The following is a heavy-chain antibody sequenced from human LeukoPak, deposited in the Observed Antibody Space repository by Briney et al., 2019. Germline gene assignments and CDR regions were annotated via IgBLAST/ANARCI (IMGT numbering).Heavy chain of an antibody. J-gene: IGHJ6*03. CDR2: ISSSSSLI. CDR1: GFTFSYYS. V-gene: IGHV3-21*01. CDR3: AKVDRGDYSSSPVPYYNYYMNV. Sequence: TGGSLRLXCAASGFTFSYYSMNWVRQAPGRGLEWVSCISSSSSLIFYSDSVRGRFTISRDNAKNLLYLHMNSLRVEDTAVYYCAKVDRGDYSSSPVPYYNYYMNVWDKGTTVTVSS. D-gene: IGHD6-13*01.